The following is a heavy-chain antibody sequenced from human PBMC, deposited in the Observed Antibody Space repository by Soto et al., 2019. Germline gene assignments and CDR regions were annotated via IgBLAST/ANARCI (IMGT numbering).Heavy chain of an antibody. D-gene: IGHD3-10*01. V-gene: IGHV6-1*01. CDR3: ARVASGTFDY. Sequence: TLSLTCAISGDSVSSNSAAWSWIRRSPSRGLEWLGRTYYRSKWYNDYAVSVKSRITINPDTSKNQFSLKLSSVTAADTAVYYCARVASGTFDYWGQGTLVTVSS. J-gene: IGHJ4*02. CDR1: GDSVSSNSAA. CDR2: TYYRSKWYN.